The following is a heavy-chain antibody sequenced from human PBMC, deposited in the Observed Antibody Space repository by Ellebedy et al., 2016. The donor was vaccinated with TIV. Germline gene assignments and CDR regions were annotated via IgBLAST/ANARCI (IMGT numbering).Heavy chain of an antibody. Sequence: GESLKISCAASTFTFNNYTIHWVRQAPGKGLEWVSSISSSGNYIYYADSVKGRFSISRDNAKKSLSLQMNSLRADDTGLYFCARANEPRPIVGAVATWNYYSYTMDVWGQGTTVTVS. CDR3: ARANEPRPIVGAVATWNYYSYTMDV. D-gene: IGHD1-26*01. V-gene: IGHV3-21*01. CDR2: ISSSGNYI. J-gene: IGHJ6*02. CDR1: TFTFNNYT.